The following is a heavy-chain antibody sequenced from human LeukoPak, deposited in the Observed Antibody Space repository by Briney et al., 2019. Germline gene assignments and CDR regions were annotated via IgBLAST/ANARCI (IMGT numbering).Heavy chain of an antibody. V-gene: IGHV4-30-4*08. J-gene: IGHJ4*02. CDR2: IYYSGST. Sequence: SETVSLTCTVSGGSISSGDYYWSWIRQPPGKGLEWIGYIYYSGSTYYNPSLKSRVTISIDTSKNQFSLKLSSVTAADTAVYYCARDSAWFGEEGIDYWGQGTLVTVSS. D-gene: IGHD3-10*01. CDR3: ARDSAWFGEEGIDY. CDR1: GGSISSGDYY.